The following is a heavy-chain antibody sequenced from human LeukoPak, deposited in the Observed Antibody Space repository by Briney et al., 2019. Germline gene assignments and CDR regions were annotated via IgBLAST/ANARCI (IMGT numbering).Heavy chain of an antibody. V-gene: IGHV3-15*01. CDR2: IKRKSDGGTI. J-gene: IGHJ4*02. CDR1: GLTFSDAW. CDR3: TSDYSSGSIIDY. Sequence: GGSLRLSCAASGLTFSDAWMTWVRQAPGKGLEWLGRIKRKSDGGTIDYAAPVKGRFTISRDDSKNTLYLQMNSLKTEDTAVYYCTSDYSSGSIIDYWGQGTLVTVSS. D-gene: IGHD3-22*01.